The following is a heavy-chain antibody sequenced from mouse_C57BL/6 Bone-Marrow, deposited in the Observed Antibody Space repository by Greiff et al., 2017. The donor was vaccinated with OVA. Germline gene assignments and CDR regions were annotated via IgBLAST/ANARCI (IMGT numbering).Heavy chain of an antibody. CDR3: ARSPLITTVRGPMDY. CDR2: INPNNGGT. Sequence: SGPELVKPGASVKIPCKASGYTFTDYNMDWVKQSHGKSLEWIGDINPNNGGTIYNQKFKGKATLTVDKSSSTAYMELRSLTSEDTAVYYCARSPLITTVRGPMDYWGQGTSVTVSS. D-gene: IGHD1-1*01. CDR1: GYTFTDYN. V-gene: IGHV1-18*01. J-gene: IGHJ4*01.